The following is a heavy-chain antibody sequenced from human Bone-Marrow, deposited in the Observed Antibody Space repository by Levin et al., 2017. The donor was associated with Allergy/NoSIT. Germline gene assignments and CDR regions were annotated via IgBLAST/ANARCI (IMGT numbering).Heavy chain of an antibody. V-gene: IGHV3-30*18. CDR2: ISFDGSKT. J-gene: IGHJ4*02. CDR1: GFIFSNYG. Sequence: GESLKISCSVSGFIFSNYGMLWVRQAPGKGLEWVAVISFDGSKTYYGDSMKGRFIISRDNSNNTLHLQMSALRVEDTAVYYRAKIRPARAENRYFDSWGQGTLVTVSS. D-gene: IGHD2/OR15-2a*01. CDR3: AKIRPARAENRYFDS.